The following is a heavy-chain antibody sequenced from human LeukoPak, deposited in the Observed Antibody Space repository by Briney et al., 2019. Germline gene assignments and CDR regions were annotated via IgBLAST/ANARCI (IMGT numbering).Heavy chain of an antibody. CDR1: GYTFSDCY. D-gene: IGHD3/OR15-3a*01. CDR2: IDPEDDET. Sequence: ASVKVSCKASGYTFSDCYINRVQQAPGKGLEWMGRIDPEDDETTYAQKFQGRLTITADTSTDTSYMELSNLRSEDTAIYFCTTLGPWTGYETIESWGQGTLVTVSS. J-gene: IGHJ4*02. V-gene: IGHV1-69-2*01. CDR3: TTLGPWTGYETIES.